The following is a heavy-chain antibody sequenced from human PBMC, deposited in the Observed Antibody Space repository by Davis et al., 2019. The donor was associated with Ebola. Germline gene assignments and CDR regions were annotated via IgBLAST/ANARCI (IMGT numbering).Heavy chain of an antibody. CDR2: IYYTGRV. CDR3: ARGGQGVGAGRWLDP. CDR1: GDSLSGFY. Sequence: MPSETLSLTCSVSGDSLSGFYWRWIRQTPGQGLEWIGYIYYTGRVEYNPPLQSRVTISIDTSESRFSLKLTSVTPADTAVYYCARGGQGVGAGRWLDPWGQGNLVIVSS. D-gene: IGHD1-26*01. V-gene: IGHV4-59*01. J-gene: IGHJ5*02.